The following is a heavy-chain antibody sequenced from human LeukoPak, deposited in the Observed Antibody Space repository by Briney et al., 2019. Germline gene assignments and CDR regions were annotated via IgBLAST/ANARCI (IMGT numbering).Heavy chain of an antibody. V-gene: IGHV3-23*01. CDR1: GFTFSSYA. CDR2: ISGSGGST. D-gene: IGHD3-9*01. Sequence: GGSLRLSRAASGFTFSSYAMSWVRQAPGKGLEWVSAISGSGGSTYYADSAKGRFTISRDNSKNTLYLQMNSLRAEDTAVYYCAKYPLSGYYYLDYWGQGTLVTVSS. CDR3: AKYPLSGYYYLDY. J-gene: IGHJ4*02.